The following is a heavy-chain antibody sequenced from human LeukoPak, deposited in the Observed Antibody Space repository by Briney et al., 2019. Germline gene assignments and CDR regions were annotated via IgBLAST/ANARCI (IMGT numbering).Heavy chain of an antibody. CDR2: ISNNGGYT. Sequence: GGSLRLSCAASGCTFSSSAMSWVRQAPGKGLEWVSAISNNGGYTYYADSVQGRFTISRDNSKSTLCLQMNSLRAEDTAVYYCAKQLGYCSDGSCYFPYWGQGTLVTVSS. CDR1: GCTFSSSA. V-gene: IGHV3-23*01. CDR3: AKQLGYCSDGSCYFPY. D-gene: IGHD2-15*01. J-gene: IGHJ4*02.